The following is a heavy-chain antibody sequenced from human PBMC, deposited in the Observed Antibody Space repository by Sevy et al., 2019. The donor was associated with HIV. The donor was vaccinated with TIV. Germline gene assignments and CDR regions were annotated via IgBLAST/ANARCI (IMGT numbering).Heavy chain of an antibody. CDR3: ARDCSSTSCLWGLDV. Sequence: GSLRLSCAVSGFTFRSYWMSWVRQAPGKGLEWVAHIKVDGSEKYHVDSVKGRFTISRDNAKNSLFLQMNSLRVEDTAVYDCARDCSSTSCLWGLDVWGQGTAVTVSS. J-gene: IGHJ6*02. V-gene: IGHV3-7*03. CDR1: GFTFRSYW. D-gene: IGHD2-2*01. CDR2: IKVDGSEK.